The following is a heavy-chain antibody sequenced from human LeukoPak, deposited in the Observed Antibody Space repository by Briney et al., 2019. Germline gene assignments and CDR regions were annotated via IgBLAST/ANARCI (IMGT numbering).Heavy chain of an antibody. CDR2: IYSGGST. V-gene: IGHV3-53*01. CDR1: GFTVSSNY. J-gene: IGHJ3*02. CDR3: AAVHWNAFDM. Sequence: GGSLRLSCAASGFTVSSNYMSWVRQAPGKGLEWVSFIYSGGSTYYAVSVKGRFTISRDNSKNTVYLQMNSPRAEDTAVYYCAAVHWNAFDMWGQGTMVTVSS. D-gene: IGHD1-1*01.